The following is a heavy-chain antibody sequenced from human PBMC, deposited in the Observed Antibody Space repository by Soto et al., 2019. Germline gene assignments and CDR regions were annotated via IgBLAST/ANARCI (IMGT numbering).Heavy chain of an antibody. CDR1: GGSFSGYY. Sequence: QVQLQQWGAVLLKPSETLSLTCAVYGGSFSGYYWSWIRQPPGQGLEWIGEINHSGSTKYNPSLISLVTISIDTSQNHFSLKMSSASATDTPLYYRARNITWVHPWGQGTRVNVPS. CDR2: INHSGST. J-gene: IGHJ5*02. V-gene: IGHV4-34*01. D-gene: IGHD3-10*01. CDR3: ARNITWVHP.